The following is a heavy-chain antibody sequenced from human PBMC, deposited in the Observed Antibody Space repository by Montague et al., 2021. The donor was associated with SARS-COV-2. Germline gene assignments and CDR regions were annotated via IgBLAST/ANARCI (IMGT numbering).Heavy chain of an antibody. D-gene: IGHD1-26*01. V-gene: IGHV6-1*01. CDR2: TQYRSKWLN. CDR3: ARGRSGSYFRYYDY. CDR1: GDSVSSSTAG. Sequence: CAISGDSVSSSTAGWNWIRQSPSRGLEWLGRTQYRSKWLNDYALFVKSRLTITPDTSKNQFSLHLNSVTPEDTAVYYCARGRSGSYFRYYDYWGQGTLVTVSS. J-gene: IGHJ4*02.